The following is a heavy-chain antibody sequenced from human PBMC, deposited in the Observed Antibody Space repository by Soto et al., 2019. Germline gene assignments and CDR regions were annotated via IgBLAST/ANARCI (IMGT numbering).Heavy chain of an antibody. D-gene: IGHD4-4*01. V-gene: IGHV4-39*01. J-gene: IGHJ6*02. CDR1: GGSISSSSYY. CDR2: IYYSGST. Sequence: PSETLSLTCTVSGGSISSSSYYWGWIRQPPGKGLEWIGSIYYSGSTYYNPSLKSRVTISVDTSKNQFSLKLSSVTAADTAVYYCARPLVLDQGVEMDYIYYYYYGMDVWGQGTTVTVSS. CDR3: ARPLVLDQGVEMDYIYYYYYGMDV.